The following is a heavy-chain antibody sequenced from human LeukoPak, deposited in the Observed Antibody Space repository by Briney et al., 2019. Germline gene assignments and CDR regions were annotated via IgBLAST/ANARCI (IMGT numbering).Heavy chain of an antibody. CDR1: GGSISSGSYY. J-gene: IGHJ4*02. D-gene: IGHD3-22*01. CDR2: IYSSGST. V-gene: IGHV4-61*02. CDR3: ARDSRGRGYSIDY. Sequence: SETLSLTCTVSGGSISSGSYYWSWIRQPTGKGLEWIGRIYSSGSTNYNPSLKSRLTISIDTSKNQFSLKLNSVTAADTAVYYCARDSRGRGYSIDYWGQGTLVTVSS.